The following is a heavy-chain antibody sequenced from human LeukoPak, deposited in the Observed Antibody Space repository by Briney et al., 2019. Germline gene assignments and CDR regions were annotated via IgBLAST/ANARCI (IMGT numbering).Heavy chain of an antibody. J-gene: IGHJ3*02. V-gene: IGHV1-2*02. CDR3: ARDGYRSSSSAFDI. CDR1: GYTLTDYY. CDR2: INPNSGAT. Sequence: ASVKVSCKASGYTLTDYYLHWVRQAPGQGLKWMGWINPNSGATHYAQSFQARVTMTRDTSIASSYMELTGLESDDTAVYYCARDGYRSSSSAFDIWGQGTMVTVSS. D-gene: IGHD6-6*01.